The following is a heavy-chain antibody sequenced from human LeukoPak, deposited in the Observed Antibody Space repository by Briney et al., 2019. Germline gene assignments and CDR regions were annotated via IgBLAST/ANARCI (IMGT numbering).Heavy chain of an antibody. D-gene: IGHD3-10*01. J-gene: IGHJ4*02. Sequence: SQTPSLTCTVSGGSISSGDYYWSWIRQPPGKGLEWIGYIYYSGSTYYNPSLKSRVTISVDTSKNQFSLKLSSVTAADPAVSYCASITMVRGVNYWGQGTLVTVSS. V-gene: IGHV4-30-4*08. CDR3: ASITMVRGVNY. CDR2: IYYSGST. CDR1: GGSISSGDYY.